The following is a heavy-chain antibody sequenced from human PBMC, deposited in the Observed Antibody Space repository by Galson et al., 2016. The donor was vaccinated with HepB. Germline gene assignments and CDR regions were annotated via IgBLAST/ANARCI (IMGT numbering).Heavy chain of an antibody. V-gene: IGHV3-33*08. CDR2: IWYDGSNK. J-gene: IGHJ4*02. CDR3: AGGRRGSGWYIDY. Sequence: SLRLSCAASGFTFSSYGMHWVRQAPGKGLEWVADIWYDGSNKHYADSVKGRFTISRDNSKNTLYLQMNSLRAEGTAVYYCAGGRRGSGWYIDYWGQGTLVTV. D-gene: IGHD6-19*01. CDR1: GFTFSSYG.